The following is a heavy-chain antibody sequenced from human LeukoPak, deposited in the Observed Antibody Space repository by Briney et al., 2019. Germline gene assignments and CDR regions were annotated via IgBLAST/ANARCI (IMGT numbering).Heavy chain of an antibody. Sequence: GGSLRLSCEVSGFTFSSYHMNWVRQAPGKGLEWVSSIGSSGSYIYYADSVKGRFTISRDNAKNSLYLQMNTLRAEDTAVYYCARGGASRPDYWGRGTLVSVSS. CDR2: IGSSGSYI. V-gene: IGHV3-21*01. CDR3: ARGGASRPDY. J-gene: IGHJ4*02. CDR1: GFTFSSYH. D-gene: IGHD6-6*01.